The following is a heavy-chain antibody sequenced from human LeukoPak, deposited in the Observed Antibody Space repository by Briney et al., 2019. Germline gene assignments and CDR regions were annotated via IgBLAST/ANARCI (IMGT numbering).Heavy chain of an antibody. D-gene: IGHD3-10*01. CDR2: IYHSGST. CDR1: GGSISSSSYY. Sequence: SETLSLTCTVSGGSISSSSYYWGWIRQPPGKGLEWIGEIYHSGSTNYNPSLKSRVTISVDKSKNQFSLKLSSVTAADTAVYYCARFSESPVVRGAKTDPYDYWGQGTLVTVSS. V-gene: IGHV4-39*07. CDR3: ARFSESPVVRGAKTDPYDY. J-gene: IGHJ4*02.